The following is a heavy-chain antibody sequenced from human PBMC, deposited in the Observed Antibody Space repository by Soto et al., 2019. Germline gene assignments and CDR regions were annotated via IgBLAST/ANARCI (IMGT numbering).Heavy chain of an antibody. J-gene: IGHJ5*02. D-gene: IGHD3-10*01. V-gene: IGHV1-24*01. Sequence: RASVKVSCKVSGYTLTELSMHWVRQAPGKGLAWMGGFDPEDGETIYAQKFQGRVTMTEDTSTDTAYLELSSLRSEDTAVYYCATTVVQSYGSASYRKWFDPWGQGALVTVSS. CDR2: FDPEDGET. CDR3: ATTVVQSYGSASYRKWFDP. CDR1: GYTLTELS.